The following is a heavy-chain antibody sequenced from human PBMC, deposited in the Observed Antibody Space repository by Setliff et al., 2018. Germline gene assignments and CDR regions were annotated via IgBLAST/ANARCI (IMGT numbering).Heavy chain of an antibody. D-gene: IGHD2-2*01. CDR2: INSDVSVT. V-gene: IGHV3-74*01. Sequence: SCKASGYTFTSYAISWVRQAPGKGLVWVSSINSDVSVTTYADSVKGRFTTSRDNAKNTLYLQMNSLRAEDTAVYYCARAHSSTLSVHDYWGQGTLVTVSS. CDR1: GYTFTSYA. J-gene: IGHJ4*02. CDR3: ARAHSSTLSVHDY.